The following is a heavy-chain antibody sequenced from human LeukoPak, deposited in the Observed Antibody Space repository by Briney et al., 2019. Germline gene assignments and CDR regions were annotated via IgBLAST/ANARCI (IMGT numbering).Heavy chain of an antibody. J-gene: IGHJ4*02. D-gene: IGHD5-24*01. V-gene: IGHV3-23*01. CDR2: INADGGTS. CDR1: DFTLGVYA. Sequence: GGSLRLSCADSDFTLGVYAMTWVRQAPGKGLEWVSVINADGGTSYHPHSVKGRFTISRDDSKNTLYLQTKSLRVEDTAVYYCARARSGFAMASWLYSWGQGTLVIVSS. CDR3: ARARSGFAMASWLYS.